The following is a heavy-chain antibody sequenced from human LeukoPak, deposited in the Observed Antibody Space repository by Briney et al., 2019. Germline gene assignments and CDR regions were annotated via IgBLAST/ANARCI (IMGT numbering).Heavy chain of an antibody. Sequence: ASVKVSCKASGYPFKSYVISWVRQAPGHGLEWMGWISTYSGNTNYAQKLQGRVTMTTDTSTSTAYMELRSLRSDDTAVYYCARDHFVGDYHYYYYMDVWGKGTTVTISS. CDR1: GYPFKSYV. J-gene: IGHJ6*03. CDR2: ISTYSGNT. D-gene: IGHD2-21*02. V-gene: IGHV1-18*01. CDR3: ARDHFVGDYHYYYYMDV.